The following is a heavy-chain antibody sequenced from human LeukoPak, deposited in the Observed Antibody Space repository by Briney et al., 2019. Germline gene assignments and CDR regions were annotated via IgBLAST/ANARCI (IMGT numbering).Heavy chain of an antibody. CDR1: GYTFTGDY. V-gene: IGHV1-2*02. CDR2: INPNSGGT. D-gene: IGHD1-26*01. Sequence: ASVTVSCTASGYTFTGDYMHWVRQAPGQGLEWMGWINPNSGGTNYAQKFQGRVTMTRDTSISTAYMELSRLRSDDTAVYYCARGKWSGSYWAYWGQGTLVTVSS. J-gene: IGHJ4*02. CDR3: ARGKWSGSYWAY.